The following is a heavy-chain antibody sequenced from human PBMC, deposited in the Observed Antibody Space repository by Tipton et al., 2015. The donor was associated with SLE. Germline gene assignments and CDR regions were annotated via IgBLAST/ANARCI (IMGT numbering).Heavy chain of an antibody. CDR2: IYPGDSDT. Sequence: QLVQSGAEVKKPGESLKISCKGSGYSFTTYWIGWERQMPGKGLEWMGIIYPGDSDTRYSPSFEGQVTISADKSINTACLQWSSLKASEIAMYYCVRQEEQLGRVDYWGEGTLVAVSS. J-gene: IGHJ4*02. V-gene: IGHV5-51*01. D-gene: IGHD6-6*01. CDR1: GYSFTTYW. CDR3: VRQEEQLGRVDY.